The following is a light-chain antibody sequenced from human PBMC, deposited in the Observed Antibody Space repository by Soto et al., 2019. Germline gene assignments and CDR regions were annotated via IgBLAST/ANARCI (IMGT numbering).Light chain of an antibody. V-gene: IGLV2-14*01. CDR1: SSDVGGYKY. CDR2: EVS. J-gene: IGLJ2*01. CDR3: SSYTNSDTYVL. Sequence: QSALTQPASVSGSPGQSITISCTGTSSDVGGYKYVSWYQQHPGKAPKVMIYEVSNRPSGVSNRFSGSKSGNTASLTISGLQAEDEADYYCSSYTNSDTYVLFGGGTKVTVL.